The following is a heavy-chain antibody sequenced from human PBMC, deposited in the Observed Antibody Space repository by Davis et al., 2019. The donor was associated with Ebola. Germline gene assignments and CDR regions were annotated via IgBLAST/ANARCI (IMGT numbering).Heavy chain of an antibody. Sequence: SETLSLTCAVYGGSFSGYYWTWIRQPPGKGLEWIGEINLFGSTNYNPSLKSRVTISVDTSKNQFSLKLSSVTAADTAVYYCARVGSSYFDLWGRGTLVTVSS. CDR2: INLFGST. V-gene: IGHV4-34*01. CDR1: GGSFSGYY. J-gene: IGHJ2*01. CDR3: ARVGSSYFDL. D-gene: IGHD3-10*01.